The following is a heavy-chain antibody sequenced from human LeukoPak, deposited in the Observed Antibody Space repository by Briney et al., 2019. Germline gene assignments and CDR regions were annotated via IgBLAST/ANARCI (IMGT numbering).Heavy chain of an antibody. Sequence: GGSLRLSCAASGFTTHYWLNWVRQSPGKGLEWVANIDRDGRVQHYVDSVGGRFTISRDSAKNSLALQMHSLRAEDTAVYYCARVSIEYSSSYSALDYWGQGTLVTVSS. CDR2: IDRDGRVQ. CDR3: ARVSIEYSSSYSALDY. D-gene: IGHD6-6*01. CDR1: GFTTHYW. V-gene: IGHV3-7*01. J-gene: IGHJ4*02.